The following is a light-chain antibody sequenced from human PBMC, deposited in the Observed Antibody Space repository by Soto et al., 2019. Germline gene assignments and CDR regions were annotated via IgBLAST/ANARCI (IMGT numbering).Light chain of an antibody. Sequence: EIVMTQSPATLSVSPGERATLSCRASQSISSNLAWYQQKPGQAPRLLIYCASTRATGIPATFSGSGSGTEFTLTISSLQSEDVAVYYCQQYNNWPFTFGPGTKVDIK. J-gene: IGKJ3*01. V-gene: IGKV3-15*01. CDR2: CAS. CDR1: QSISSN. CDR3: QQYNNWPFT.